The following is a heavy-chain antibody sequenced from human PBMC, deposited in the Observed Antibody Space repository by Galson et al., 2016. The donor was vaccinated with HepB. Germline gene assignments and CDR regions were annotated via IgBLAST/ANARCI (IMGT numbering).Heavy chain of an antibody. CDR2: ISTNGISQ. Sequence: SLRLSCAASGFTFSKYALHWVRQAPGKGLEWVAVISTNGISQNYEDSVKGRFTVYRDNSKNTVELQMNSLRPEETAVYYCAKDQGILRHFDWLTYDAFDMWGQGTMVTVSS. J-gene: IGHJ3*02. V-gene: IGHV3-30*18. CDR3: AKDQGILRHFDWLTYDAFDM. CDR1: GFTFSKYA. D-gene: IGHD3-9*01.